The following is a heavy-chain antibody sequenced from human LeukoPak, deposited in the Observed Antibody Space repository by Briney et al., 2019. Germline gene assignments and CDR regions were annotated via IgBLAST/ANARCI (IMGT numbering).Heavy chain of an antibody. V-gene: IGHV1-46*03. Sequence: ASVKVSCKASGYTFTSYYMHWLRQAPEQGLEWMGIINPSGGSTSYAQKFQGRVTITRDTSTSTVYMELSSLRSEDTAVYYCARGAVAGRNWFDPWGQGTLVTVSS. J-gene: IGHJ5*02. D-gene: IGHD6-19*01. CDR1: GYTFTSYY. CDR2: INPSGGST. CDR3: ARGAVAGRNWFDP.